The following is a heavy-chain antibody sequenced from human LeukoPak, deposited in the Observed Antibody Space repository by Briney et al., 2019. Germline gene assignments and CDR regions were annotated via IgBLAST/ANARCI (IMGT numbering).Heavy chain of an antibody. D-gene: IGHD2-8*01. CDR3: ATGGGGYCTNGVCYRNNWFDP. V-gene: IGHV1-24*01. Sequence: ASVKVSCKVSGYTLTELSMHRVRQAPGKGLEWMGGFDPEDGETIYAQKFQGRVTMTEDTSTDTAYMELSSLRSEDTAVYYCATGGGGYCTNGVCYRNNWFDPWGQGTLVTVSS. CDR1: GYTLTELS. J-gene: IGHJ5*02. CDR2: FDPEDGET.